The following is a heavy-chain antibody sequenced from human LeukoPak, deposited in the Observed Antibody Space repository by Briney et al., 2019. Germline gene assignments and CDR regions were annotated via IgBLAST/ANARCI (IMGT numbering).Heavy chain of an antibody. Sequence: GGSLRLSCAAPGFSFSAYWMSWVRQAPGKGLEWVANIKQDGSETHYVGSVKGRFTISRDNAENSLFLQMKSLRVEDTAVYYCAREGFSYAPGAFDIWGQGTMVTVSS. J-gene: IGHJ3*02. CDR1: GFSFSAYW. V-gene: IGHV3-7*01. CDR2: IKQDGSET. CDR3: AREGFSYAPGAFDI. D-gene: IGHD5-18*01.